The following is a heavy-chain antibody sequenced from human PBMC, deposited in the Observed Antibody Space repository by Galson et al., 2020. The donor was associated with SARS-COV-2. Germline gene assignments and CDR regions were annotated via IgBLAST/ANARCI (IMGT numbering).Heavy chain of an antibody. D-gene: IGHD6-19*01. Sequence: ASVKVSCKTSGYSLTDYAMHWVRRDPGQRLEWMGWINAGSDDTKYSQKFQGRLSITRDTSASTYYMELNSLTSEDTAVYYCARDRHIGWLDYWGQGSRVTVSS. CDR2: INAGSDDT. J-gene: IGHJ4*02. CDR3: ARDRHIGWLDY. V-gene: IGHV1-3*01. CDR1: GYSLTDYA.